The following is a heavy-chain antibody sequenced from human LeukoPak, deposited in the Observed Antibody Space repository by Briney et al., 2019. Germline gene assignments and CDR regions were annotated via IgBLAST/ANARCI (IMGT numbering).Heavy chain of an antibody. D-gene: IGHD5-24*01. Sequence: ASVKLSFNASGYTCTVSIMNWVRQAPGQGLEWKGWINSNTGGTKFAQKFQGRVTMTRDTSISTAYMALSTLRSDDTAVYCCASADAIGDWGQGTQVTVSS. CDR2: INSNTGGT. J-gene: IGHJ4*02. V-gene: IGHV1-2*02. CDR3: ASADAIGD. CDR1: GYTCTVSI.